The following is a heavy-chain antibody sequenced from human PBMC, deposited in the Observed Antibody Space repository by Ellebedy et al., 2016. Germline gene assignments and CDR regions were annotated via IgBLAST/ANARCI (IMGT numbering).Heavy chain of an antibody. CDR1: GYSISSGYY. J-gene: IGHJ5*02. V-gene: IGHV4-38-2*02. Sequence: SETLSLTXTVSGYSISSGYYWGWIRQPPGKGLEWIGSIYHSGSTYYNPSIKSRVTISVDTSNNQFSRKLSSVTAADTAVYYCARVGEWEQNWFDPWGQGTLVTVSS. CDR3: ARVGEWEQNWFDP. CDR2: IYHSGST. D-gene: IGHD1-26*01.